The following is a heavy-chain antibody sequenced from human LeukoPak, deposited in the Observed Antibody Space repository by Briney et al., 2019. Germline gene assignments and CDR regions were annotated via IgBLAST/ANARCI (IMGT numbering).Heavy chain of an antibody. CDR1: GFTFSSYA. CDR2: IGGSGDNT. Sequence: GGSLRLSCAASGFTFSSYAMSWVRQAPGKGLECVSSIGGSGDNTFYADSVKDRFTISRDNSKNTLFLQMNSLRAEDTAVYYCAKGRGTTVTSAANYWGQGTLVTVSS. D-gene: IGHD4-17*01. CDR3: AKGRGTTVTSAANY. J-gene: IGHJ4*02. V-gene: IGHV3-23*01.